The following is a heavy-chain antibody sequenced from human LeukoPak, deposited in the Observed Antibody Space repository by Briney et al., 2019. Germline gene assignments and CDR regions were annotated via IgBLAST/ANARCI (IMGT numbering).Heavy chain of an antibody. CDR3: ARSSGYYYFDY. J-gene: IGHJ4*02. V-gene: IGHV4-39*01. Sequence: LETLSLTCTVSGGSISSSSYYWGWIRQPSGKRLEWIGSIYYSGTTYYNPSLKSRVTISGDTSNNQFSLKLSSVTAADTAVYYCARSSGYYYFDYWGQGTLVTVSS. CDR1: GGSISSSSYY. D-gene: IGHD3-22*01. CDR2: IYYSGTT.